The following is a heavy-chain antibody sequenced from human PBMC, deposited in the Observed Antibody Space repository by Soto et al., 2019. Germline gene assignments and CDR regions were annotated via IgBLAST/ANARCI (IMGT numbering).Heavy chain of an antibody. CDR2: IYYGGST. V-gene: IGHV4-31*03. CDR1: GGSISSGGYY. D-gene: IGHD3-22*01. J-gene: IGHJ4*01. Sequence: SLTCTVSGGSISSGGYYWSWIRQHPGKGLEWIGYIYYGGSTYYNPSLKSRATISGDTSKNQFSLKLSSVTAADTAVYYCARGGYYYENSGQNAYDYWGQGILVPVSS. CDR3: ARGGYYYENSGQNAYDY.